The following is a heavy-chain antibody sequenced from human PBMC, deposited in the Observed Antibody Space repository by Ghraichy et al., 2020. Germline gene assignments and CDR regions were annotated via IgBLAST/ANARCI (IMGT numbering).Heavy chain of an antibody. D-gene: IGHD5-24*01. V-gene: IGHV1-18*04. CDR2: IGGKNGNT. CDR1: GYTLTTYD. CDR3: ARGRDKGRLFDY. J-gene: IGHJ4*02. Sequence: ASVKGSCKASGYTLTTYDINWVRQAPGQGLEWMGWIGGKNGNTYYTQNLQGRVSMTTDTSTNTAYMELRSLTSDDTAVYYCARGRDKGRLFDYWGQGTLVTVSS.